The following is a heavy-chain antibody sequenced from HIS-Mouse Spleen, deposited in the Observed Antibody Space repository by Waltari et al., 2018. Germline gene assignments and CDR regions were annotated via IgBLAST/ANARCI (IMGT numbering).Heavy chain of an antibody. CDR2: IYYSGST. V-gene: IGHV4-39*07. Sequence: QLQLQESCPGLVKPSETLSLTCTVSGCSIRSSSSYLAWISQPPGKGLEWIGSIYYSGSTYYNPSLKSRVTISVDTSKNQFSLKLSSVTAADTAVYYCAREIPYSSSWYDWYFDLWGRGTLVTVSS. J-gene: IGHJ2*01. CDR1: GCSIRSSSSY. CDR3: AREIPYSSSWYDWYFDL. D-gene: IGHD6-13*01.